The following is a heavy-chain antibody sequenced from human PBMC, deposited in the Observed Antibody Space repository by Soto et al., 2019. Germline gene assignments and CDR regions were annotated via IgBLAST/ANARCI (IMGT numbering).Heavy chain of an antibody. CDR1: GGTFSSYA. D-gene: IGHD3-10*01. V-gene: IGHV1-69*13. CDR2: IIPIFGTA. Sequence: SVKVSCKASGGTFSSYAFRWVGQAPGQGLEWMGRIIPIFGTANYQQKFQGRVKLTANESTTKANVALSSLRSEDTAVNYCHNGFVEPRSSDYWGQGTLVTVSS. CDR3: HNGFVEPRSSDY. J-gene: IGHJ4*02.